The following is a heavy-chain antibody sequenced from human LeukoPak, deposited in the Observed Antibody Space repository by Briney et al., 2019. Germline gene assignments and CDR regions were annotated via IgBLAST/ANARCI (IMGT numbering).Heavy chain of an antibody. D-gene: IGHD6-19*01. CDR2: IYSSGRT. CDR3: AGAAVAGTQWFDP. CDR1: SSLTNNYY. Sequence: SETLSLTCTVSSSLTNNYYWHWIRQPAGKGLEWIGRIYSSGRTNYNPSLTSRVTMSVDTSKNQFSLRLSSVTAADTAMYYCAGAAVAGTQWFDPWGQGTLVTVSP. V-gene: IGHV4-4*07. J-gene: IGHJ5*02.